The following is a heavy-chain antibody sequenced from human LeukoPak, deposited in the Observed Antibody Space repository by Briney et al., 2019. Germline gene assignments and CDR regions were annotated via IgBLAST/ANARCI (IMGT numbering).Heavy chain of an antibody. CDR3: ARGSPLRWLDY. V-gene: IGHV4-34*01. Sequence: PSETLSLTCAVYGGSFSGYYWSWIRQPPGKGLEWIGEINHSGSTNYNPSLKSRVTISVDTSKNQFSLKLSSVTAADTAVYYCARGSPLRWLDYWGQGTLVTVSS. CDR1: GGSFSGYY. CDR2: INHSGST. D-gene: IGHD4-17*01. J-gene: IGHJ4*02.